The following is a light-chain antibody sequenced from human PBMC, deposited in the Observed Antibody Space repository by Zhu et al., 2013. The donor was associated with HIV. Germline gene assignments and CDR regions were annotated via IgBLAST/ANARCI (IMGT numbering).Light chain of an antibody. V-gene: IGKV4-1*01. CDR1: QSVLYSSNNKNY. CDR2: WAS. CDR3: QQYYNAPYT. Sequence: DIVMTQSPDSLAVSLGERATINCKSSQSVLYSSNNKNYLAWYQQKPGQPPKLLIYWASTRESGVPDRFSGSGSGTDFTLTISSLQAEDVALYYCQQYYNAPYTFGQGTKLEIK. J-gene: IGKJ2*01.